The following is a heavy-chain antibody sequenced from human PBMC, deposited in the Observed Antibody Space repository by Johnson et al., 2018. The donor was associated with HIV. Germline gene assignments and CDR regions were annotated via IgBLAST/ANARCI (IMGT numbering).Heavy chain of an antibody. D-gene: IGHD3-22*01. CDR3: AKDIGYDSSGNAFDI. CDR1: GFTFAEFT. CDR2: ISWDGSIT. Sequence: VQLVGSGRVVAQPGGSLRLSCAPSGFTFAEFTMHWVRQAPGKGLEWVSLISWDGSITSYADSVKGRFTISRDNAKNSLYLQMNSLRPEDTALYYCAKDIGYDSSGNAFDIWGQGTMVTVSS. V-gene: IGHV3-43*01. J-gene: IGHJ3*02.